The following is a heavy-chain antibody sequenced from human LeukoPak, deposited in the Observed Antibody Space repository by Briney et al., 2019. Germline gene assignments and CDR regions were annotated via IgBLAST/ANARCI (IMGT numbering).Heavy chain of an antibody. CDR1: GFTFSSYA. CDR2: ISSNGGST. Sequence: PGGSLRLSCAASGFTFSSYAMHWVRQAPGKGLEFVSAISSNGGSTYYANSVKGRFTISRDNAKNSLYLQMNSLRAEDTAVYYCAREDSSGYHWILFWPYYFDYWGQGTLVTVSS. V-gene: IGHV3-64*01. CDR3: AREDSSGYHWILFWPYYFDY. D-gene: IGHD3-22*01. J-gene: IGHJ4*02.